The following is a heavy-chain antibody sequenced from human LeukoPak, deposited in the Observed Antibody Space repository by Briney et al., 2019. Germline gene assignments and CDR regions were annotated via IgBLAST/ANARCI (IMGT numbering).Heavy chain of an antibody. CDR1: GFTFSSHG. J-gene: IGHJ1*01. D-gene: IGHD6-19*01. CDR3: ARVDNNGLYSEYFDH. Sequence: GGSLRLSCVASGFTFSSHGMNWVRQAPGKGLEWVSSITSTSTYIYYGESVKGRFTTSRDNAKNSLFLQMHSLRAEDTAVYYCARVDNNGLYSEYFDHWGQGTLVTVSS. V-gene: IGHV3-21*01. CDR2: ITSTSTYI.